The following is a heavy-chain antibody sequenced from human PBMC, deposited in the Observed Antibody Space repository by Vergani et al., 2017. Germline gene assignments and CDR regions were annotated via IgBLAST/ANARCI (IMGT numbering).Heavy chain of an antibody. Sequence: QVQLVQSGAEVKKPGASVKVSCKASGYTFTSYYMHWVRQAPGQGLEWMGIINPSGGSTSYAQKFQGRVTMTRDTSMSTVYMELSSLRSEDTAVYYCARDLLWFGELGSPKPQYGMDVWGQGTTVTVSS. D-gene: IGHD3-10*01. J-gene: IGHJ6*02. CDR1: GYTFTSYY. V-gene: IGHV1-46*03. CDR2: INPSGGST. CDR3: ARDLLWFGELGSPKPQYGMDV.